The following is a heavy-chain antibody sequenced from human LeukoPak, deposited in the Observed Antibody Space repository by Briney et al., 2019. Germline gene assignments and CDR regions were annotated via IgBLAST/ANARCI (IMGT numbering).Heavy chain of an antibody. CDR2: IYYSGST. V-gene: IGHV4-31*03. CDR1: GGSISSGGYY. D-gene: IGHD3-22*01. J-gene: IGHJ3*02. Sequence: PSETLSLTCTVSGGSISSGGYYWSWIRQHPGKGLEWIGYIYYSGSTYYNPSLKSRVTISVDTSKNQFSLKLSSVTAADTAVYYCARETGEGYDPIVVVIRAFDIWGQGTMVTVSS. CDR3: ARETGEGYDPIVVVIRAFDI.